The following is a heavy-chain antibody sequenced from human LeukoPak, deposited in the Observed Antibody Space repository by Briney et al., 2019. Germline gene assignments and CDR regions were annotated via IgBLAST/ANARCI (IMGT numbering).Heavy chain of an antibody. CDR1: GFTLSAYD. J-gene: IGHJ5*02. D-gene: IGHD3-22*01. CDR2: IAVGGGT. V-gene: IGHV3-13*04. Sequence: PGGSLRLSCAAYGFTLSAYDMHWVRQLTGRGLEWVSTIAVGGGTLYSDSVKGRFTIFRESAENSLYLQLHSLRAEDTAVYYCAKDPTYYYDSSGYSWGQGTLVTVSS. CDR3: AKDPTYYYDSSGYS.